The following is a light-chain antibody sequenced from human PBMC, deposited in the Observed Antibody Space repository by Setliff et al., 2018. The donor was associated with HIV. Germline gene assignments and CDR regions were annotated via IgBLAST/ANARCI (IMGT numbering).Light chain of an antibody. Sequence: QSALTQPASVSGSRGQSITISCTGTSNDVGRYDLVSWYQQHPARAPKLIIYQATRRPSGVSNRFSGSKSGNVASLTISGLQAEDEADYYCCSNTGSNTFVFGTGTKVTVL. V-gene: IGLV2-23*01. CDR1: SNDVGRYDL. J-gene: IGLJ1*01. CDR3: CSNTGSNTFV. CDR2: QAT.